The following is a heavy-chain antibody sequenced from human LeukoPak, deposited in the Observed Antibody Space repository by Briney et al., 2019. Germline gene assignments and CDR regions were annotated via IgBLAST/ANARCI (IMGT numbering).Heavy chain of an antibody. D-gene: IGHD2-8*01. CDR2: IIDSVDNT. Sequence: GGSLRLSCATSGFTFSSHAMNWVRQAPGKGLEWVSGIIDSVDNTHYADSVKGRFSISRDSPKSTLYLQMNSLRADDTAVYYCATYCASGKCADHWGQGTLVTVSS. V-gene: IGHV3-23*01. CDR3: ATYCASGKCADH. CDR1: GFTFSSHA. J-gene: IGHJ4*02.